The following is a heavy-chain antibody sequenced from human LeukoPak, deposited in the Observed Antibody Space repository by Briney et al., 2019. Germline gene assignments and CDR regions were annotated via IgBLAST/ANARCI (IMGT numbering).Heavy chain of an antibody. Sequence: SETLSLTCTVSGGSISSYYWSWIRQPPGKGLEWIGYIYYSGSTNYNPSLKSRVTISVDTSKNQFSLKLSSVTAADTAVYYCARVEGRGSYYVDYWGQGTLVTVSS. CDR2: IYYSGST. CDR3: ARVEGRGSYYVDY. CDR1: GGSISSYY. D-gene: IGHD1-26*01. J-gene: IGHJ4*02. V-gene: IGHV4-59*01.